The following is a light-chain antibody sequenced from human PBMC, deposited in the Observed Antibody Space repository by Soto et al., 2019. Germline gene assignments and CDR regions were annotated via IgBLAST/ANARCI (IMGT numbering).Light chain of an antibody. Sequence: QSVLTQPASVSGSPGQSITISCTGTSSDVGSYSLISWYQQQPGKAPKLVIYGASERPSGVSDRFSGSKSGNTASLTISGLQPEDEADYYCCSYVGSSSLVFGTGTKVTVL. CDR2: GAS. CDR1: SSDVGSYSL. J-gene: IGLJ1*01. CDR3: CSYVGSSSLV. V-gene: IGLV2-23*01.